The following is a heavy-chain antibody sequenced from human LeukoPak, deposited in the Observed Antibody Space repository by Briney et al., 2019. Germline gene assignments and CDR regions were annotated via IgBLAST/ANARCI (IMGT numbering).Heavy chain of an antibody. D-gene: IGHD3-16*01. J-gene: IGHJ6*03. CDR1: GGSFIDSY. Sequence: SETLSLTCAVYGGSFIDSYWSWIRQPPGKGPEWIGEINPSGGTNYNPSLKSRLTTSIETSKSQFSLKLTSMTAADTAVYYCARPRRGGYLDVWGKGTTVIVSS. CDR2: INPSGGT. V-gene: IGHV4-34*01. CDR3: ARPRRGGYLDV.